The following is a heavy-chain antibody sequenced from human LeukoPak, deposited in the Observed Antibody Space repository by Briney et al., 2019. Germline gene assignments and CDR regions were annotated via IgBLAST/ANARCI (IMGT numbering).Heavy chain of an antibody. V-gene: IGHV3-15*01. Sequence: GGSLRLSCSVSGVNFTNAWMTWVRQAPGKGLESVGRIKSKNDDGTTDYAAPVRGRFIISRDDSKATVYLQMNSLNIEDTAVYYCSTEGDYWGHGTLVTVSS. CDR1: GVNFTNAW. CDR3: STEGDY. CDR2: IKSKNDDGTT. J-gene: IGHJ4*03.